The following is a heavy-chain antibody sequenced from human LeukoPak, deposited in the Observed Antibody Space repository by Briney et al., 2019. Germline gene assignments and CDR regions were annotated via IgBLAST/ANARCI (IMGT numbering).Heavy chain of an antibody. J-gene: IGHJ4*02. CDR3: ARQGVYYYGSGSYYNPYFDY. V-gene: IGHV6-1*01. CDR2: TYYRSKWYN. Sequence: SQTLSLTCAISGDSVSSNSAGWNWIRQSPSRGLEWLGRTYYRSKWYNDFAPSVRNRVTINPDTSKNQFSLQLNSVTPEDTAVYYCARQGVYYYGSGSYYNPYFDYWGQGTLVTVSS. D-gene: IGHD3-10*01. CDR1: GDSVSSNSAG.